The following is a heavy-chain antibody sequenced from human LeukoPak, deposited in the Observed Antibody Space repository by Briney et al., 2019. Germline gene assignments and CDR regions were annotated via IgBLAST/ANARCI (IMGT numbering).Heavy chain of an antibody. J-gene: IGHJ6*02. V-gene: IGHV3-30*18. CDR1: GFTFSSYG. D-gene: IGHD2-15*01. Sequence: PGGSLRLSCAASGFTFSSYGMHWVRQAPGKGLEWVAVISYDGSIKYYADSVKGRFTISRDNSKNTLYLQMNSLRAEDTAVYYCAKDLVAATPNYYYGMDVWGQGTTVTVSS. CDR2: ISYDGSIK. CDR3: AKDLVAATPNYYYGMDV.